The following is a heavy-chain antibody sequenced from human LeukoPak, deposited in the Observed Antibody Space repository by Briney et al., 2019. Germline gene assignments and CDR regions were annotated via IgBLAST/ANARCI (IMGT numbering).Heavy chain of an antibody. CDR1: GGSISTSSYY. CDR2: IYHSGST. D-gene: IGHD5-24*01. CDR3: ARVKNYVEMATIYKGDYFDY. J-gene: IGHJ4*02. Sequence: SETLSLTCTVSGGSISTSSYYWGWIRQPPGKGLEWIGSIYHSGSTYYNPSLKSRVTISVDTSKNQFSLKLSSVTAADTAVYYCARVKNYVEMATIYKGDYFDYWGQGTLVTVSS. V-gene: IGHV4-39*07.